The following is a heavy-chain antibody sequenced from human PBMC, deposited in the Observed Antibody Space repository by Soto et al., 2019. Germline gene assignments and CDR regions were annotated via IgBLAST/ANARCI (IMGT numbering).Heavy chain of an antibody. V-gene: IGHV3-74*03. D-gene: IGHD3-10*01. CDR2: RKIDRTST. CDR3: ARGGSGSPMANDP. Sequence: GGSLRLSCEASGFTFSGYWMHWVRHAPGKGRVWGSRRKIDRTSTKYADSVKDRFTISRDSAKNAPYLQMSSLRVEDTAEYRCARGGSGSPMANDPGGEGTLLTVSS. CDR1: GFTFSGYW. J-gene: IGHJ5*02.